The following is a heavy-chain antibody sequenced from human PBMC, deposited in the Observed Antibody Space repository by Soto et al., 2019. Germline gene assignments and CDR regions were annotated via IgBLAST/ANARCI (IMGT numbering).Heavy chain of an antibody. Sequence: PGGSLRLSCAASGFTFSSYAMSWVRQAPGKGLEWVSGISGSGGSTYYADSVKGRFTISRDNSKNTLYLQMNSLRAEDTAVYYCAKAPSYQPLLPSPWIDPWGPGTLVTVSS. V-gene: IGHV3-23*01. J-gene: IGHJ5*02. CDR1: GFTFSSYA. CDR2: ISGSGGST. CDR3: AKAPSYQPLLPSPWIDP. D-gene: IGHD2-2*01.